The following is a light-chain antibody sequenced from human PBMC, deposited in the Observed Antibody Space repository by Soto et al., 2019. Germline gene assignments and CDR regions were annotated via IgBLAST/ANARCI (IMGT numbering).Light chain of an antibody. CDR3: QHYYSYPPYT. Sequence: AIRMTQSPSSFSASTGDRVTITCRASQGISSYLAWYQQKPGKAPKLLIYAASTLQSGVPSRFSGSGSGTDFTLTISCLQPEDFATYYCQHYYSYPPYTFGQGTKLEIK. J-gene: IGKJ2*01. CDR1: QGISSY. CDR2: AAS. V-gene: IGKV1-8*01.